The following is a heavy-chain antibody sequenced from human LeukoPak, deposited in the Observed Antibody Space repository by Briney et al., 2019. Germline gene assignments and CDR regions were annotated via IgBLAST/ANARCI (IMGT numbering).Heavy chain of an antibody. CDR2: ISHSGTA. CDR3: TAAFGYSRD. J-gene: IGHJ4*02. CDR1: GGSISSSW. D-gene: IGHD6-13*01. V-gene: IGHV4/OR15-8*01. Sequence: SETLSLTCVVSGGSISSSWWSWVRQPPGKGLEWIGEISHSGTANYNPSLKSRVTISVDKSRNQFSLEVSSVTAADTALYYRTAAFGYSRDWGQGTLVTVSS.